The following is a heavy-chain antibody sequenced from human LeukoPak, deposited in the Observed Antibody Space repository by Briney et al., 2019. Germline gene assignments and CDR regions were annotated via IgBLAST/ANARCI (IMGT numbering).Heavy chain of an antibody. CDR3: ARATDYGDYVHFDY. CDR2: ISSSSSYI. CDR1: GFTFSSYS. Sequence: GGSLRLSCAASGFTFSSYSMSWVRQAPGKGLEWVSSISSSSSYIYYADSVKGRFTISRDNAKNSLYLQMNSLRAEDTAVYYCARATDYGDYVHFDYWGQGTLVTVSS. J-gene: IGHJ4*02. D-gene: IGHD4-17*01. V-gene: IGHV3-21*01.